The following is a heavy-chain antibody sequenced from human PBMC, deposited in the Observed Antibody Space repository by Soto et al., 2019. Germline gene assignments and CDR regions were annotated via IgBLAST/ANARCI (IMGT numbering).Heavy chain of an antibody. CDR2: IIPIFGTT. V-gene: IGHV1-69*01. Sequence: QVQLVQSGAEVKKPGSSVKVSCKASGGTFSSYAINWVRQAPGQGLERMGGIIPIFGTTNYAQKFQGRVTITADESTSTAYVELSSLRSEDTAVYYCARAELGDCTDGVCYRPFDYSGPGTLVTVSS. J-gene: IGHJ4*02. CDR3: ARAELGDCTDGVCYRPFDY. CDR1: GGTFSSYA. D-gene: IGHD2-8*01.